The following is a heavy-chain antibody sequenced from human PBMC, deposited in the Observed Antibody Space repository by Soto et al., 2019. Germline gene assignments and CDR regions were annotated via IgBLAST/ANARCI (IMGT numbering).Heavy chain of an antibody. Sequence: QVQLVESGGGVVQPGRSLRLSCEASGFTFSNFGMHWVRQAPGKGLEWVAVILYDGSNKYYADSVKGRFTISRDDAKNTVFLEVSSLRAEDTAVYYCARRDSYTMDVWGQGTTVTVSS. CDR3: ARRDSYTMDV. CDR1: GFTFSNFG. D-gene: IGHD1-1*01. J-gene: IGHJ6*02. V-gene: IGHV3-30*19. CDR2: ILYDGSNK.